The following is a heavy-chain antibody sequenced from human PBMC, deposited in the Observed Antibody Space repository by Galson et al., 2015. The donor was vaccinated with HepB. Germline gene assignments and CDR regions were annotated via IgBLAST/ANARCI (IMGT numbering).Heavy chain of an antibody. V-gene: IGHV1-2*02. J-gene: IGHJ4*02. CDR3: VSRGYSSGWYPPGGF. Sequence: SVKVSCKASGYTFTGYFMHWMRQAPGQGLQWMGWINPDSGDTNYAQNFQGRVTMTRDTSISIAYMELSGLKSDDTAIYFCVSRGYSSGWYPPGGFWGQGTLVTVSS. CDR1: GYTFTGYF. CDR2: INPDSGDT. D-gene: IGHD6-19*01.